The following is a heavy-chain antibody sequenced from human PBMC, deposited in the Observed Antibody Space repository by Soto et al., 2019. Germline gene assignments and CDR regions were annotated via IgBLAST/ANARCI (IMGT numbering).Heavy chain of an antibody. CDR3: ARESRYYDSSGYPDY. Sequence: ASVKVSCKTSGYTFINYDLTWVRQAPGQGLEWMGWISPYSGDTNYAHKLQGRVTLTTDTSTGTAYMELRSLRSDDTAVYFCARESRYYDSSGYPDYWGQGTLVTVSS. D-gene: IGHD3-22*01. V-gene: IGHV1-18*01. J-gene: IGHJ4*02. CDR2: ISPYSGDT. CDR1: GYTFINYD.